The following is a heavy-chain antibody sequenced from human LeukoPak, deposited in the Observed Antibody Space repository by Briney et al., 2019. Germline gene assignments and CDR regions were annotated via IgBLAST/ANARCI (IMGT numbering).Heavy chain of an antibody. CDR2: INPNSGGT. J-gene: IGHJ4*02. CDR1: GYTFTGYY. D-gene: IGHD5-12*01. V-gene: IGHV1-2*02. Sequence: ASVKVSCKASGYTFTGYYMHWVRQAPGQGLEWMGWINPNSGGTNYAQKFQGRVTMTRDTPISTAYMELSRLRSDDTAVYYCARMYSGYDYVYYFDYWGQGTLVTVSS. CDR3: ARMYSGYDYVYYFDY.